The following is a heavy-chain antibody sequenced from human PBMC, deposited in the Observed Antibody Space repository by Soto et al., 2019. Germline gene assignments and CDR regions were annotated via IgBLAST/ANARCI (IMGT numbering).Heavy chain of an antibody. CDR1: GGSFSGYY. CDR2: INHSGST. D-gene: IGHD5-12*01. Sequence: SETLSLTCAVYGGSFSGYYWSWIRQPPGKGLEWIGEINHSGSTNYNPSLKSRVTISVDTSKNQFSLKLSSVTAADTAVYYCASGSGSGYDSLDYWGQGTLVTVSS. CDR3: ASGSGSGYDSLDY. V-gene: IGHV4-34*01. J-gene: IGHJ4*02.